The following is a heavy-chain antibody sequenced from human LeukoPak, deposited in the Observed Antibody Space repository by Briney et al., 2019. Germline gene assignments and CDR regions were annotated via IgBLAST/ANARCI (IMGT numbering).Heavy chain of an antibody. J-gene: IGHJ6*02. CDR3: ARFHDYSNYGRDYYFGMDV. CDR1: GFTLSSYE. V-gene: IGHV3-48*03. Sequence: PGGSLRLSCAASGFTLSSYEMNWVRPAPGKGLEWVSYINSSGSTIYYADSVKGRFTISRDNAKNSLYLQMNSLRDEDTAVYYCARFHDYSNYGRDYYFGMDVWGQGTTVTVSS. CDR2: INSSGSTI. D-gene: IGHD4-11*01.